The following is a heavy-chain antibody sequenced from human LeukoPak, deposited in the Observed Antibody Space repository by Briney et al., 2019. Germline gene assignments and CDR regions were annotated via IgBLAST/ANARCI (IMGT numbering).Heavy chain of an antibody. CDR1: GFTFSNAW. J-gene: IGHJ6*03. V-gene: IGHV3-15*01. D-gene: IGHD3-10*01. CDR2: IKSKTDGGTT. CDR3: TTASLWFSYYMDV. Sequence: PGGSLRLSCAASGFTFSNAWMSWVRQAPGKGLEWVGRIKSKTDGGTTDYAAPVKGRFTISRDDSKNTLYLQMNSLKTEDTAVYYCTTASLWFSYYMDVWGKGTTVTVSS.